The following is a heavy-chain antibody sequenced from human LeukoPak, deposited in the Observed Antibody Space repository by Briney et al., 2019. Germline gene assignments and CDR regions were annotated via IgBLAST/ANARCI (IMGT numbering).Heavy chain of an antibody. V-gene: IGHV3-33*08. CDR3: ARDSGRYGMDV. J-gene: IGHJ6*04. CDR1: GFTFSSYA. D-gene: IGHD5-12*01. Sequence: GGSLRLSCAASGFTFSSYAMSWVRQAPGKGLEWVAVIWYDGSNKYYADSVKGRFTISRDNSKNTLYLQMNSLRAEDTAVYYCARDSGRYGMDVWGKGTTVTVSS. CDR2: IWYDGSNK.